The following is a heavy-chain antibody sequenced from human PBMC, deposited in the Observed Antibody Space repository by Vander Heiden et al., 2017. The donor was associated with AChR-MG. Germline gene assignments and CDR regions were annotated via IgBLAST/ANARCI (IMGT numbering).Heavy chain of an antibody. Sequence: VQLVQSGAEVKKPGSSVKVSCKASGGTFSSYAIGWVRQAPGQGLEWMGGIIPIFGTASYAQKFQGRVTITADKATSTAYMELSSLRSEDTAVYYCARDRTNYYDSSGYYCEFDYWGQGTLVTVSS. D-gene: IGHD3-22*01. J-gene: IGHJ4*02. CDR2: IIPIFGTA. V-gene: IGHV1-69*06. CDR1: GGTFSSYA. CDR3: ARDRTNYYDSSGYYCEFDY.